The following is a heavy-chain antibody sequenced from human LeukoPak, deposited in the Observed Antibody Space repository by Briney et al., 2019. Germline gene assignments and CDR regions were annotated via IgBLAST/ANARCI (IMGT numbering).Heavy chain of an antibody. CDR2: INHSGST. J-gene: IGHJ3*02. CDR1: GGSFSGYY. CDR3: ARLGYDSSGYAFDI. D-gene: IGHD3-22*01. Sequence: SETLSLTCAVYGGSFSGYYWSWIRQPPGKGLEWIGEINHSGSTNYNPSLKSRVTISVDTSKNQFSLKLSSVTAADTAVYYCARLGYDSSGYAFDIWGQGTMVTVSS. V-gene: IGHV4-34*01.